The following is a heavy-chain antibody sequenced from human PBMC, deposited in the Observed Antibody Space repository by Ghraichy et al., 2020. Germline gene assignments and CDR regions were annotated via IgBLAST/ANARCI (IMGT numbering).Heavy chain of an antibody. CDR2: IKSKTDGGTT. CDR1: GFTFSNAW. Sequence: GGSLRLSCAASGFTFSNAWMSWVRQAPGKGLEWVGRIKSKTDGGTTDYAAPVKGRFTISRDDSKNTLYLQMNSLKTEDTAVYYCTTVETLLWFGELPNFDYWGQGTLVTVSS. V-gene: IGHV3-15*01. CDR3: TTVETLLWFGELPNFDY. J-gene: IGHJ4*02. D-gene: IGHD3-10*01.